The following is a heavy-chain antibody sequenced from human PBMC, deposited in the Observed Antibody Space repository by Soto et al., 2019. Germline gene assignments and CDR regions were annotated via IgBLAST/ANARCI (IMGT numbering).Heavy chain of an antibody. CDR2: INPSGGST. CDR1: GYTFTSYY. J-gene: IGHJ5*02. CDR3: ARDRGGDFWSGRGPFDP. Sequence: VASVKVSCKASGYTFTSYYMHWVRQAPGQGLEWMGIINPSGGSTSYAQKFQGRVTMTRDTSTSTVYMELSSLRSEDTAVYYCARDRGGDFWSGRGPFDPWGQGTLVTVSS. V-gene: IGHV1-46*01. D-gene: IGHD3-3*01.